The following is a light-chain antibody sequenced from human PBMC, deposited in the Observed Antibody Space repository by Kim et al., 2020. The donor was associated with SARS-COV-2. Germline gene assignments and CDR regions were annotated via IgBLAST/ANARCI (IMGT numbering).Light chain of an antibody. Sequence: LSPGEGATLSCRASQSVSTYLVWYQQKPGKAPRLLIFDASNRATGIPARFSGSGSGTDFTLTISSLEPEDFAVYYCQQRANWPLTFGGGTKVDIK. CDR2: DAS. CDR3: QQRANWPLT. J-gene: IGKJ4*01. CDR1: QSVSTY. V-gene: IGKV3-11*01.